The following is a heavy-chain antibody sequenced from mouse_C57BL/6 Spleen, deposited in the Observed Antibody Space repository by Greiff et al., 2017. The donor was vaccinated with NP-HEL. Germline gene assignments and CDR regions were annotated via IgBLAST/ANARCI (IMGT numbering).Heavy chain of an antibody. CDR1: GYTFTSYW. CDR2: IDPSDSYT. CDR3: ARSYYYGSEDYFDY. D-gene: IGHD1-1*01. Sequence: VQLQQPGAELVMPGASVKLSCKASGYTFTSYWMHWVKQRPGQGLEWIGEIDPSDSYTNYNQKFKGKSTLTVDKSSSTAYMQLSSLTSEDSAVYYCARSYYYGSEDYFDYWGQGTTLTVSS. V-gene: IGHV1-69*01. J-gene: IGHJ2*01.